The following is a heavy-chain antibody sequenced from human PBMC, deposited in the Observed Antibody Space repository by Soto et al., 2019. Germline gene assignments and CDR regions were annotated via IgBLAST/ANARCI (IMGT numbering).Heavy chain of an antibody. CDR2: IYATGDT. V-gene: IGHV4-4*07. D-gene: IGHD1-26*01. CDR3: VRDGTKNLRDRFEP. J-gene: IGHJ5*02. CDR1: GASLSRYY. Sequence: SSETLSLTCNVSGASLSRYYWSWIRQPPGKGLEWIGRIYATGDTDYNPSLKSRISMSVDMSKKQFSLTLRSVTAADTAIYYCVRDGTKNLRDRFEPWGRGILVTVSS.